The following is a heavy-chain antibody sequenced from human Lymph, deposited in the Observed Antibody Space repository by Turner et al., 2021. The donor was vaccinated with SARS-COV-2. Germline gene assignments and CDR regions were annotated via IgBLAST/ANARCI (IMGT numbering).Heavy chain of an antibody. CDR3: ARDLDTAGGMDV. J-gene: IGHJ6*02. CDR2: IYSGGSS. V-gene: IGHV3-53*04. CDR1: GCTVSRNY. Sequence: EVHLVKSGGGCVQPGGPLSLYCVASGCTVSRNYMSWVRQAVGKGLGWVSVIYSGGSSYYADSVKGRFTISRHNSKNTLYLQMNSLRAEDTAVYYCARDLDTAGGMDVWGQGTTVTVSS. D-gene: IGHD5-18*01.